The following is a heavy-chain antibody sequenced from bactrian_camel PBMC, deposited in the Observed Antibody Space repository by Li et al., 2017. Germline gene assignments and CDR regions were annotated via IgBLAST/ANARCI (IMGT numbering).Heavy chain of an antibody. CDR3: VFHEGANWHVIY. D-gene: IGHD8*01. Sequence: VQLVESGGGLVQPGGTLRLSCAASGFTFSTAAMSWVRQAPGKGLEWVLGTSSTAVRTYYLDSVEGRFTISRDNAKNTVYLELNSLKTEDAAMYFCVFHEGANWHVIYWGQGTQVTVS. J-gene: IGHJ4*01. CDR2: TSSTAVRT. CDR1: GFTFSTAA. V-gene: IGHV3S40*01.